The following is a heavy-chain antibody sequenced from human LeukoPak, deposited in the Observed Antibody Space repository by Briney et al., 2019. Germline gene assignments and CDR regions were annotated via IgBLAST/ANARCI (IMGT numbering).Heavy chain of an antibody. V-gene: IGHV1-2*02. CDR3: ARETYITMVRGVEDPYYYYYMDV. Sequence: APVKVSCKASGYTFTGYYMHWVRQAPGQGLEWMGWINPNSGGTNYAQKFQGRVTMTRDTSISTAYMELSRLRSDDTAVYYCARETYITMVRGVEDPYYYYYMDVWGKGTTVTISS. J-gene: IGHJ6*03. CDR1: GYTFTGYY. CDR2: INPNSGGT. D-gene: IGHD3-10*01.